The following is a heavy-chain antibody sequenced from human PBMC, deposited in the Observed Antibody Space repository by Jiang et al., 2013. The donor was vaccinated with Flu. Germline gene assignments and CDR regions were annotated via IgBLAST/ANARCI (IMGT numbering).Heavy chain of an antibody. V-gene: IGHV3-23*01. Sequence: QAPGKGLEWVSAISGSGGSTYYADSVKGPGXPISRDNSKNTLYLQMNSLRAEDTAVYYCAKSQLWFDPYYFDYWGQGTLVTVSS. D-gene: IGHD5-18*01. CDR3: AKSQLWFDPYYFDY. J-gene: IGHJ4*02. CDR2: ISGSGGST.